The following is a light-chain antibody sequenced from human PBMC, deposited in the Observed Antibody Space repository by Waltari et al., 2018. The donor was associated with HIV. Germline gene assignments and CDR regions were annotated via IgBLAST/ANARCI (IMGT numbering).Light chain of an antibody. CDR3: CSYAGSSTLV. CDR2: EGS. J-gene: IGLJ3*02. Sequence: QSALTQPASVSGSPGQSITISCTGTSSDVGSYNLVSWYQPHPGKAPKLSIYEGSKRPSGVSNRFSGSKSGNTASLTISGLQAEDEADYYCCSYAGSSTLVFGGGTKLTVL. CDR1: SSDVGSYNL. V-gene: IGLV2-23*01.